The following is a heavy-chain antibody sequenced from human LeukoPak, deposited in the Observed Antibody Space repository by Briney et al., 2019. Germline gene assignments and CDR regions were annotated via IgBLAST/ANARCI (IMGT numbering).Heavy chain of an antibody. Sequence: GGSLRLSCAASGFTFSSYAMNWVRQAPGKGLEWVSVISDNGDRTYSADSVKGRFTISRDNSKNTLYLQMNSLRAEDTAVYYCAREAGAVAAYYFDYWGQGTLVTVSS. J-gene: IGHJ4*02. CDR2: ISDNGDRT. D-gene: IGHD6-19*01. CDR3: AREAGAVAAYYFDY. CDR1: GFTFSSYA. V-gene: IGHV3-23*01.